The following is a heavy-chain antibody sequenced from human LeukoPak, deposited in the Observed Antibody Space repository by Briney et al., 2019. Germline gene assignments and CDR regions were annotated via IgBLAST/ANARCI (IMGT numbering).Heavy chain of an antibody. CDR3: ARYYGDYSGNWFDP. CDR2: ISWDGGST. J-gene: IGHJ5*02. CDR1: GFTFDDYT. D-gene: IGHD4-17*01. Sequence: GGSLRLSCAASGFTFDDYTMHWVRQAPGKGLEWVSLISWDGGSTYYADSVKGRFTISRDNSKNSLYLQMNSLRAEDTAVYYCARYYGDYSGNWFDPWGQGTLVTVSS. V-gene: IGHV3-43*01.